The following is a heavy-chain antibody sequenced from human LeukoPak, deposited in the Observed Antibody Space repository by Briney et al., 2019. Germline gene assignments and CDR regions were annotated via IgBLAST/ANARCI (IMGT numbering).Heavy chain of an antibody. CDR1: GFGFGAYA. CDR3: AKGKGGTSFNYCFDY. J-gene: IGHJ4*02. CDR2: IHNDAANT. Sequence: GGSLRLSCAASGFGFGAYAMIWVRQAPGKGVEGVSLIHNDAANTYYADSVRRRFTVSRDNSKNTLYLEMNSLRAEDTAVYYCAKGKGGTSFNYCFDYGGQGTPVSVS. V-gene: IGHV3-23*03. D-gene: IGHD2/OR15-2a*01.